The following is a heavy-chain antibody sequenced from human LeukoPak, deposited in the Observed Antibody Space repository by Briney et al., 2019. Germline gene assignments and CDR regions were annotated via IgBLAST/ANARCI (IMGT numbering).Heavy chain of an antibody. CDR3: ARDWGIYSGYDTCFDY. J-gene: IGHJ4*02. V-gene: IGHV3-21*01. D-gene: IGHD5-12*01. CDR1: GFTFSSYS. Sequence: PGGSLRLSCAASGFTFSSYSMNWVRQAPGKGLEWVSSISSSSSYIYYADSVKGRFTISRDNAKNSLYLQMNSLRAEDTAVYYCARDWGIYSGYDTCFDYWGQGTLVTVSS. CDR2: ISSSSSYI.